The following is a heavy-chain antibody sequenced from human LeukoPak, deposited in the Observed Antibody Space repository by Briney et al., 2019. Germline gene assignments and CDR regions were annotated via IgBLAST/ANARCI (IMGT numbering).Heavy chain of an antibody. V-gene: IGHV4-39*07. CDR1: GGSISSYY. J-gene: IGHJ4*02. Sequence: PSETLSLTCTVSGGSISSYYWGWIRQPPGKGLEWIGSIYYSGNTYYNPSLKSRVTISVDTSKNQFSLNLSSVTAADTAVYYCARGNYYGSGRTFDFDYWGQGTLVTVSS. CDR3: ARGNYYGSGRTFDFDY. D-gene: IGHD3-10*01. CDR2: IYYSGNT.